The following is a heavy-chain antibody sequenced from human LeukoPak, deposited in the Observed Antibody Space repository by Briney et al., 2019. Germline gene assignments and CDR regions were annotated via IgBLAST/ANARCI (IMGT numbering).Heavy chain of an antibody. CDR1: GGSFSGYY. V-gene: IGHV4-34*01. J-gene: IGHJ5*02. Sequence: SETLSLTCAVYGGSFSGYYWSWIRQPPGKGLEWIGEINHSGSTNYNPSLKSRVTISVDTSKNQFSLELSSVTAADTAVYYCARGGEYSSSSGSSWGQGTLVTVSS. D-gene: IGHD6-6*01. CDR3: ARGGEYSSSSGSS. CDR2: INHSGST.